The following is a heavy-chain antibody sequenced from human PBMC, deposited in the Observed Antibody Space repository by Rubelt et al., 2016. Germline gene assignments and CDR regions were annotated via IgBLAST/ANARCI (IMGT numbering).Heavy chain of an antibody. V-gene: IGHV3-9*01. CDR2: ITWNGGSI. Sequence: SGQPGRSLRLSCTASGFIFGDYAMHWVRQSPGKGLEWVSGITWNGGSIDYADSVKGRFTISRDNAKNSLSLQMNSLRPEDTALYYCVKGPSSGYPFFGSWGQGTLVTGSS. J-gene: IGHJ4*02. CDR1: GFIFGDYA. CDR3: VKGPSSGYPFFGS. D-gene: IGHD3-22*01.